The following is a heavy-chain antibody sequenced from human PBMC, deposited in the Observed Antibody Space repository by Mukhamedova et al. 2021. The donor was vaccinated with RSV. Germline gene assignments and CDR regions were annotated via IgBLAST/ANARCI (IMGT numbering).Heavy chain of an antibody. CDR2: VTGSGSHT. CDR3: AKGAADDKVDWFDP. D-gene: IGHD6-13*01. V-gene: IGHV3-23*01. J-gene: IGHJ5*02. Sequence: QSTWKGLEWVSTVTGSGSHTFYADSVRGRFTISRDNSKNTLYLQINSLRAEDTAVYYCAKGAADDKVDWFDPWGQGTLVTVSS.